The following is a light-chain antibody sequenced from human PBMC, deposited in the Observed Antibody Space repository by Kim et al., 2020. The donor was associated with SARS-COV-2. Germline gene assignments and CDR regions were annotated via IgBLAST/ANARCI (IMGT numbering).Light chain of an antibody. Sequence: SYELTQPPSVSVSPGETATITCSGDKLGDKYVCWYQQGPGQSPVLVIYQDSRRPSGTPERFSASNSGDTATLTISGTQAMDEADYYCQAWDSSNVIFGGGTQLTVL. CDR3: QAWDSSNVI. J-gene: IGLJ2*01. CDR1: KLGDKY. CDR2: QDS. V-gene: IGLV3-1*01.